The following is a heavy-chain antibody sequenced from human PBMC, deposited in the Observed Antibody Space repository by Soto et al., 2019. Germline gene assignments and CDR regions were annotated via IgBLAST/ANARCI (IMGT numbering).Heavy chain of an antibody. Sequence: EVQLLESGGGLVQPGGSLRLSCAASGFTFRTYAMSWVRQAPGKGLEWVSGFSGSGDGRYYADSVKGRFIISRDNSKNTLYLQMNSLRAEDTAVYYCAKGGGGSPSGYTYGHMDYWGQGTLVTVSS. CDR1: GFTFRTYA. CDR3: AKGGGGSPSGYTYGHMDY. V-gene: IGHV3-23*01. J-gene: IGHJ4*02. D-gene: IGHD5-18*01. CDR2: FSGSGDGR.